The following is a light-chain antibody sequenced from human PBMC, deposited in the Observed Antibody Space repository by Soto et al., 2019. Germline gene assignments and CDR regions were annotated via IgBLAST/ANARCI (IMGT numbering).Light chain of an antibody. CDR1: SSNIGSNT. CDR2: TNN. Sequence: QSVLTQPPSASGTPGQRVTISCSGSSSNIGSNTVSWYQQLPGTAPKLLIYTNNQRPSGVPDRFSGSRSGTSASLAISGLQSEDEADYYWPAWDDSLNGVVFGGGTKLTVL. J-gene: IGLJ2*01. V-gene: IGLV1-44*01. CDR3: PAWDDSLNGVV.